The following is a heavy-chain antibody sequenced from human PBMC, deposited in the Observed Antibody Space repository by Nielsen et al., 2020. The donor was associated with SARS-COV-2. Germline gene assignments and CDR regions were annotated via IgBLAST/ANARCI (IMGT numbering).Heavy chain of an antibody. CDR3: ARGEGGSYSLDY. CDR1: GGSISSSSYY. V-gene: IGHV4-39*07. J-gene: IGHJ4*02. CDR2: IYYSGST. Sequence: SETLSLTCTVSGGSISSSSYYWGWIRQPPGKGLEWIGSIYYSGSTYYNPSLKSRVIISVDTSKNQFSLKLSSVTAADTAVYYCARGEGGSYSLDYWGQGTLVTVSS. D-gene: IGHD1-26*01.